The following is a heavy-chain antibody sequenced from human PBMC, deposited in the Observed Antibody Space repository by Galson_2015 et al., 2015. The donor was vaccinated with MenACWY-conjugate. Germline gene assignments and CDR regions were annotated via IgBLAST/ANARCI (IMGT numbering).Heavy chain of an antibody. Sequence: RQPPGKGLEWIGYIYYSGSTNYNPSLKSRVTISVDTSKNQFSLKLSSVTAADTAVYYCARSYYDSSGPIDYWGQGTLVTVSS. J-gene: IGHJ4*02. V-gene: IGHV4-59*08. CDR3: ARSYYDSSGPIDY. D-gene: IGHD3-22*01. CDR2: IYYSGST.